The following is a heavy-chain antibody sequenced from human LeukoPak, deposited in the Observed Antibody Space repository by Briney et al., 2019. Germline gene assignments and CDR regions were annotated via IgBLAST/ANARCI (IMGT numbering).Heavy chain of an antibody. D-gene: IGHD1-7*01. V-gene: IGHV1-2*02. Sequence: ASVKVSCKASGYTFTGYYMHWVRQAPGQGLEWMGWINPNSGGTNYAQKFQGRVTMTRDTSISTAYMELSRLRSDDTAVYYCARVGEYYATPQDNWNYVRTVSLLLDYWGQGTLVTVSS. CDR2: INPNSGGT. CDR3: ARVGEYYATPQDNWNYVRTVSLLLDY. J-gene: IGHJ4*02. CDR1: GYTFTGYY.